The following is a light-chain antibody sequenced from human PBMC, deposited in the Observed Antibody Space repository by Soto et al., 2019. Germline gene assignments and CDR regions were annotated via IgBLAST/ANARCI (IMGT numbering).Light chain of an antibody. J-gene: IGLJ1*01. CDR1: SSDVGGYNY. V-gene: IGLV2-11*01. CDR3: CSYAGSYPVV. CDR2: DVD. Sequence: QSVLSQARSGSVSPGQSVTIACTGTSSDVGGYNYVSWYQHHPGKAPKLMIYDVDKRPSGVPGRFSGSKSGNTASLTISGLQAEDEADYYCCSYAGSYPVVFATAPTATV.